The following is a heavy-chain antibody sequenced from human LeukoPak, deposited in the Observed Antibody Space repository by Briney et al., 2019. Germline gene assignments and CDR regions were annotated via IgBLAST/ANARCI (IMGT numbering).Heavy chain of an antibody. V-gene: IGHV4-34*01. CDR1: GGSFSGYY. CDR2: INHSGST. CDR3: ARVDGSGWYDFDY. J-gene: IGHJ4*02. D-gene: IGHD6-19*01. Sequence: SETLSLTCAVYGGSFSGYYRSWIRQPPGKGLEWIGEINHSGSTNYNPSLKSRVTISVDTSKNQFSLKLSSVTAADTAVYYCARVDGSGWYDFDYWGQGTLVTVSS.